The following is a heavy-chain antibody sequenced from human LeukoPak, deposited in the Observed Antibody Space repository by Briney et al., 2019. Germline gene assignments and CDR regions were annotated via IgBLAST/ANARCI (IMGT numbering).Heavy chain of an antibody. CDR1: GFTVSSNY. CDR3: ARVLLASNGDQYWYYDL. Sequence: GGSLRPSCVVFGFTVSSNYMNWVRQAPGRGLEWVSVIYSAGNTFYADSVKGRFTMSRDSSKNTLYLQMNSLRAEDTAVYYCARVLLASNGDQYWYYDLWGRGTLVTVSS. D-gene: IGHD4-17*01. J-gene: IGHJ2*01. CDR2: IYSAGNT. V-gene: IGHV3-53*01.